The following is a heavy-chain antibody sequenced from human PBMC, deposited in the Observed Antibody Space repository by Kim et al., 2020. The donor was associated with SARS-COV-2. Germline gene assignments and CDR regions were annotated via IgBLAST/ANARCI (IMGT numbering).Heavy chain of an antibody. CDR1: GFTFSSYG. Sequence: GGSLRLSCAASGFTFSSYGMHWVRQAPGKGLEWVAVISYDGSNKYYADSVKGRFTISRDNSKNTLYLQMNSLRAEDTAVYYCAKATLPIAAAAVDYWGQG. D-gene: IGHD6-13*01. CDR2: ISYDGSNK. J-gene: IGHJ4*02. V-gene: IGHV3-30*18. CDR3: AKATLPIAAAAVDY.